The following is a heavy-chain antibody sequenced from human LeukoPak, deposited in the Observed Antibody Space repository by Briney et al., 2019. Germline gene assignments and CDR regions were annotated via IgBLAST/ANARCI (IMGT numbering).Heavy chain of an antibody. J-gene: IGHJ5*02. CDR3: AKGEAARPSPPYNWFDP. CDR1: RFTFSSYA. CDR2: ISGSGGST. Sequence: GGSLRLSCAASRFTFSSYAMSWVRQAPGKGLEWGSAISGSGGSTYYADSVKGRFTISRDNSKNTLYLQMNSLRAEDTAVYYCAKGEAARPSPPYNWFDPWGQGTLVTVSS. D-gene: IGHD6-6*01. V-gene: IGHV3-23*01.